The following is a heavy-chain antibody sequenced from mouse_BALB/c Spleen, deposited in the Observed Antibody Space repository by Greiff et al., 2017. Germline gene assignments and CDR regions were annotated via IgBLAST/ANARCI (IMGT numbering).Heavy chain of an antibody. J-gene: IGHJ3*01. CDR3: TRSYGNYRFAY. D-gene: IGHD2-1*01. CDR1: GYTFTSYY. V-gene: IGHV1S81*02. CDR2: INPSNGGT. Sequence: QVHVKQSGAELVKPGASVKLSCKASGYTFTSYYMYWVKQRPGQGLEWIGEINPSNGGTNFNEKFKSKATLTVDKSSSTAYMQLSSLTSEDSAVYYCTRSYGNYRFAYWGQGTLVTVSA.